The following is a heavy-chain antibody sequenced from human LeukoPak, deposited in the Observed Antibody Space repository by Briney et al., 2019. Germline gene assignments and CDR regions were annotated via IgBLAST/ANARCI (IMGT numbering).Heavy chain of an antibody. Sequence: PGGSLRLSCAASGFSLNTFAMSWVRQAPGKGLEWVSVISGSGDSTYYADSVKGRFTISRDNSKNTLYLQMNSLRAEDTAVYFCAKRGSSVNATPRDYFDYWGQGNLVTVSS. V-gene: IGHV3-23*01. CDR2: ISGSGDST. CDR3: AKRGSSVNATPRDYFDY. D-gene: IGHD2-15*01. J-gene: IGHJ4*02. CDR1: GFSLNTFA.